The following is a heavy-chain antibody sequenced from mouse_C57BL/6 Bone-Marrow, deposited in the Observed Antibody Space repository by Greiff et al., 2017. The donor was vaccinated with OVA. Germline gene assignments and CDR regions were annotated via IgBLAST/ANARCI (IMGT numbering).Heavy chain of an antibody. J-gene: IGHJ1*03. Sequence: VQLQQSGAELVRPGASVTLSCKASGYTFTDYEMHWVKQTPVHGLEWIGAIDPETGGTAYNQKFKGKAILTADKSSSTAYMELRSLTSEDSAVYYCTRPTVRYFDVWGTGTTVTVSS. CDR1: GYTFTDYE. V-gene: IGHV1-15*01. CDR3: TRPTVRYFDV. D-gene: IGHD1-1*01. CDR2: IDPETGGT.